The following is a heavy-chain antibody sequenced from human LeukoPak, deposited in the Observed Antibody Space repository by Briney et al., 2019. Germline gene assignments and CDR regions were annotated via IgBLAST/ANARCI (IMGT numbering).Heavy chain of an antibody. D-gene: IGHD6-13*01. V-gene: IGHV3-74*01. Sequence: GGSLRLSRAASGFTFSSYWMHWVRQAPGKGLVWVSRINSDGSSTSYADSVKGRFTISRDNAKNTLYLQMNSLRAEDTAVYYCARDREGYIPNDWGQGTLVTVSS. J-gene: IGHJ4*02. CDR1: GFTFSSYW. CDR3: ARDREGYIPND. CDR2: INSDGSST.